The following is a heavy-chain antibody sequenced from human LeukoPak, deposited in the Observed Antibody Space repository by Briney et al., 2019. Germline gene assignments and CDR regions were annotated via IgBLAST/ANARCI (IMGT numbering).Heavy chain of an antibody. CDR1: GYTFTGYY. CDR2: ISAYNGNT. J-gene: IGHJ4*02. Sequence: GASVKVSCKASGYTFTGYYMHWVRQAPGQGLEWMGWISAYNGNTNYAQKLQGRVTMTTDTSTSTAYMELRSLRSDDTAVYYCARDDYDILTGYSPFDYWGQGTLVTVSS. CDR3: ARDDYDILTGYSPFDY. V-gene: IGHV1-18*04. D-gene: IGHD3-9*01.